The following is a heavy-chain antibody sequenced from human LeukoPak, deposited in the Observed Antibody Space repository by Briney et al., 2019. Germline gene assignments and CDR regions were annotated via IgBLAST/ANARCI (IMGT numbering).Heavy chain of an antibody. D-gene: IGHD3-9*01. V-gene: IGHV4-34*01. Sequence: SETLSLTCAVYGGSISGYYWSWIRQPPGKGLEWVGEIHYTGAPSYSPSLKSRATISIDASKNQFSLKLNSVTAADTAVYYCARGNILTGYCFDYWGQGSLVTVSS. J-gene: IGHJ4*02. CDR2: IHYTGAP. CDR3: ARGNILTGYCFDY. CDR1: GGSISGYY.